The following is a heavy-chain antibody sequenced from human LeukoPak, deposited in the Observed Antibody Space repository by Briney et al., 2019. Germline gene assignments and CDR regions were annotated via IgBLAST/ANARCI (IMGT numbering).Heavy chain of an antibody. D-gene: IGHD6-13*01. Sequence: SETLSLTCTVSGASISFYYWSWIRQPPGKGLEWIGYIYYSGSTNYNPSLKSRVTMSIDKSKNHFSLNLNSVTAADTAIYYCALDSSGWSDDSFDIWGQGTMVTVSS. J-gene: IGHJ3*02. V-gene: IGHV4-59*01. CDR1: GASISFYY. CDR2: IYYSGST. CDR3: ALDSSGWSDDSFDI.